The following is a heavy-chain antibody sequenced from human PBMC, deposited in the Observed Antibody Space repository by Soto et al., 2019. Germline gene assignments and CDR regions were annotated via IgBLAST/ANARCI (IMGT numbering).Heavy chain of an antibody. D-gene: IGHD6-6*01. Sequence: QVQLVQSGAGVKNPGASVKASGRASGSTFTSYGFSGVRKAPGQGLEGRGGISAYNGNTNYAQKLQGRVTMTTDTSTSTAYMELRSLRSDDTAVYYCARDSSSPEKYYYYYYMDVWGKGTTVTVSS. V-gene: IGHV1-18*01. CDR2: ISAYNGNT. CDR1: GSTFTSYG. J-gene: IGHJ6*03. CDR3: ARDSSSPEKYYYYYYMDV.